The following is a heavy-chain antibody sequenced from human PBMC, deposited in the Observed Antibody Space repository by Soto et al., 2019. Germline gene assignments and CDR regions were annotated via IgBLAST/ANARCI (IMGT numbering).Heavy chain of an antibody. CDR1: GYTLTELS. CDR2: FDPEDGET. Sequence: ASVKVSCKVSGYTLTELSMHWVRQAPGKGLEWMGGFDPEDGETIYAQKFQGRVTMTEDTSTDTAYMELSSLRSEDTAVYYCGTSGGGKDIVLVPAPILYNWFDPWG. D-gene: IGHD2-2*02. J-gene: IGHJ5*02. CDR3: GTSGGGKDIVLVPAPILYNWFDP. V-gene: IGHV1-24*01.